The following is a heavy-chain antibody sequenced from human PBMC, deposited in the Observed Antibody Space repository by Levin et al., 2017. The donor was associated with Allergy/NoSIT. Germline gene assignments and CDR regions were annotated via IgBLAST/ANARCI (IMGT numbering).Heavy chain of an antibody. V-gene: IGHV1-2*02. J-gene: IGHJ4*02. CDR3: ARAWVKWLRPRWYFDY. CDR1: GYTFTGYY. CDR2: INPNSGGT. D-gene: IGHD5-12*01. Sequence: ASVKVSCKASGYTFTGYYMHWVRQAPGQGLEWMGWINPNSGGTNYAQKFQGRVTMTRDTSISTAYMELSRLRSDDTAVYYCARAWVKWLRPRWYFDYWGQGTLVTVSS.